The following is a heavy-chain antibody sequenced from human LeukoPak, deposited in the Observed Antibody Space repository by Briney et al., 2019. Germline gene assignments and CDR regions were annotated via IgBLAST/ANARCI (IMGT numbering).Heavy chain of an antibody. CDR3: AKELASAWFFDY. J-gene: IGHJ4*02. D-gene: IGHD6-19*01. Sequence: PGGSLRLSCSASGFTFRNYGMHWVRQAPGKGLEWVSFIQSDESNKYYSDSVKGRFTISRDNSKNMLYLQMSSLRPEDTAVYYCAKELASAWFFDYWGQGTLVTVSS. CDR2: IQSDESNK. V-gene: IGHV3-30*02. CDR1: GFTFRNYG.